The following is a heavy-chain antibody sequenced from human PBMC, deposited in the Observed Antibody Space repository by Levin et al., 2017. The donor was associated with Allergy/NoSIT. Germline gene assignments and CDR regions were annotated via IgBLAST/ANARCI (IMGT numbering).Heavy chain of an antibody. V-gene: IGHV4-31*03. Sequence: QTLSLTCTVSGGSISSGGYYWSWIRQHPGKGLEWIGYIYYSGRTYYSPSLKSRVTISVDTSKNQFSLKLTSVTAADTAVYYCVRENVSALDYWGQGTLVTVSS. CDR1: GGSISSGGYY. D-gene: IGHD3-10*01. J-gene: IGHJ4*02. CDR3: VRENVSALDY. CDR2: IYYSGRT.